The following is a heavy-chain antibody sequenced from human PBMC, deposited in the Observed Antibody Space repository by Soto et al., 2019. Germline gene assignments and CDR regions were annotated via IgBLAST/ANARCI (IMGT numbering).Heavy chain of an antibody. Sequence: SGLPRGNPPKTPLLPSPSPGFSPAPAGGGVGWIRQPPGKALEWLALIYWDDDKRYSPSLKSRLTITKDTSKNQVVLTMTNMDPVDKATYYCAHMRGIMDVWGKGTTVTVSS. CDR2: IYWDDDK. CDR1: GFSPAPAGGG. D-gene: IGHD6-13*01. V-gene: IGHV2-5*02. J-gene: IGHJ6*03. CDR3: AHMRGIMDV.